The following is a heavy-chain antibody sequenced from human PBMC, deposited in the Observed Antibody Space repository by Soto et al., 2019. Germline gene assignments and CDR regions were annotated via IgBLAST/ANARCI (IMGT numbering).Heavy chain of an antibody. CDR1: GYSFTSYW. V-gene: IGHV5-51*01. D-gene: IGHD2-2*01. J-gene: IGHJ6*02. CDR3: ARIECSSTSCYYYYGMDV. CDR2: IYPGDSDT. Sequence: GESLKISCKGSGYSFTSYWIGWVRQMPGKGLEWMGIIYPGDSDTRYSPSFQGQVTISADKSIGTAYLQWSSLKASDTAMYYCARIECSSTSCYYYYGMDVWRHGTPVTVS.